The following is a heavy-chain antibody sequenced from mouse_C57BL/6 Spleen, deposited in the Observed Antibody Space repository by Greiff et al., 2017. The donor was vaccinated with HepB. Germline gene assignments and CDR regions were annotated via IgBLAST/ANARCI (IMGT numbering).Heavy chain of an antibody. J-gene: IGHJ4*01. D-gene: IGHD1-2*01. CDR1: GYAFSSSW. CDR2: IYPGDGDT. CDR3: ARGYYGQGNYYAMDY. Sequence: VQLQQSGPELVKPGASVKISCKASGYAFSSSWMNWVKQRPGKGLEWIGRIYPGDGDTNYNGKFKGKATLTADKSSSTAYMQLRSLTSEDSAVYFWARGYYGQGNYYAMDYWGQGTSVTVSS. V-gene: IGHV1-82*01.